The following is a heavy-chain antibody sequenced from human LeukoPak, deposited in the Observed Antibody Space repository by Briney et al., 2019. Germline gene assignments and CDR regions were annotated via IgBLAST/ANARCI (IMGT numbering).Heavy chain of an antibody. V-gene: IGHV3-9*01. D-gene: IGHD2-2*01. CDR3: AKEGYCSSTSCPFDY. Sequence: GGSLRLSCAASGFTLDDYAMHWVRQASGKGLEWVSGISWNSGSIGYADPVKGRFTISRDNAKNSLYLQMNSLRAEDTALYYCAKEGYCSSTSCPFDYWGQGTLVTVSS. J-gene: IGHJ4*02. CDR1: GFTLDDYA. CDR2: ISWNSGSI.